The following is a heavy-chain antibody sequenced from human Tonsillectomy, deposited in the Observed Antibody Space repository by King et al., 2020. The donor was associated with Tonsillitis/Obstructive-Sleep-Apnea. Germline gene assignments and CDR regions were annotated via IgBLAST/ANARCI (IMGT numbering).Heavy chain of an antibody. V-gene: IGHV3-33*01. Sequence: VQLVESGGGVVQPGRSLRLSCESSGFTFSSYGMHWGRQAPGKGLGWVAVIWYDVRNIYYADSVKGRFTISRDNSKNTLSLQMNSLQAEDTAVYYCARGLRDYYYYMDVWGKGTTATVSS. D-gene: IGHD5-24*01. J-gene: IGHJ6*03. CDR3: ARGLRDYYYYMDV. CDR2: IWYDVRNI. CDR1: GFTFSSYG.